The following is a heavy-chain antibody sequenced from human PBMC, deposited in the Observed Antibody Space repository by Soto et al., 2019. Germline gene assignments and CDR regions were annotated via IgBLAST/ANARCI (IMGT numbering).Heavy chain of an antibody. V-gene: IGHV1-2*04. CDR2: INPNSGGA. D-gene: IGHD3-22*01. CDR1: GYTFTGYY. Sequence: ASVKVSCKASGYTFTGYYMHWVRQAPGQGLEWMGWINPNSGGANYAQKFQGWVTMTRDTSISTAYMELSRLRSDDTAVYYCARDRRYYDSSGYYTHYYYYGMDVWGQGTTVTVSS. J-gene: IGHJ6*02. CDR3: ARDRRYYDSSGYYTHYYYYGMDV.